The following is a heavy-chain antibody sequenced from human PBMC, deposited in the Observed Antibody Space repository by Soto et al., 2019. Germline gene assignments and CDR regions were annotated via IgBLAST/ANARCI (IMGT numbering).Heavy chain of an antibody. CDR1: GFTFRSHA. D-gene: IGHD1-1*01. CDR3: AKEPPGTDNYFGY. J-gene: IGHJ4*02. CDR2: ISGSGAIT. V-gene: IGHV3-23*01. Sequence: GGSLRLSCAASGFTFRSHAMSWVRQAPGEGLKWVSDISGSGAITKYADSVKGRFTVSRDNSKNTLNLQMNSLRAEDTAVYFCAKEPPGTDNYFGYWGQGTLVTVSS.